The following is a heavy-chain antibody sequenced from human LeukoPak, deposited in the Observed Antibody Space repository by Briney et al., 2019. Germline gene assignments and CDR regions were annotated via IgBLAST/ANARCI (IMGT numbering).Heavy chain of an antibody. CDR3: ARAPIVDY. J-gene: IGHJ4*02. CDR2: INHSGST. Sequence: SETLSLTCAVYGGSFSGYYWSWIRQPPGKGLEWIGEINHSGSTNYNPSLKSRVTISVDTSKNQFSLKLSSVTAADTAVYHCARAPIVDYWGQGTLVTVSS. V-gene: IGHV4-34*01. CDR1: GGSFSGYY.